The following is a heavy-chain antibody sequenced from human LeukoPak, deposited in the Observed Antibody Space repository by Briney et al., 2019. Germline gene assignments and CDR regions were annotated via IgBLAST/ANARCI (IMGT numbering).Heavy chain of an antibody. CDR3: ARSTVATCCGGEDY. J-gene: IGHJ4*02. CDR2: ISYDGSNK. CDR1: GFTFSNYA. D-gene: IGHD2-21*01. Sequence: PGGSLRLSCAASGFTFSNYAMNWVRQAPGKGLEWVGVISYDGSNKYYADSVKGRFTLSRDNSKNTLFLLINSLRGDDTAVYYCARSTVATCCGGEDYWGQGTLVTVSS. V-gene: IGHV3-30-3*01.